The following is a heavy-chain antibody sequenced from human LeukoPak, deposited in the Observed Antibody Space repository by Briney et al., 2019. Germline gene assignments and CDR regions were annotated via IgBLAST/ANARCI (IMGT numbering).Heavy chain of an antibody. CDR3: ARDISGYYYFDY. CDR2: IWYDGSNK. J-gene: IGHJ4*02. D-gene: IGHD3-22*01. V-gene: IGHV3-33*01. Sequence: PGRSLRLSCAASGFTFSNYGMHWVRQAPGKGLEGVAVIWYDGSNKYYADSVKGRFIISRDNSKHTLYLQMNSLSAEDTAVYYCARDISGYYYFDYWGQGTLVTVSS. CDR1: GFTFSNYG.